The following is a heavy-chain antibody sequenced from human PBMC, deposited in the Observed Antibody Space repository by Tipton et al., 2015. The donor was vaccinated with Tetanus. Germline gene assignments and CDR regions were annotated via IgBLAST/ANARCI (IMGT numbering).Heavy chain of an antibody. Sequence: MQLVQSGGEVKKPGESLKISYKGSGYIFNNYWIGWVRQKPGKGLEWMGIIYPGDSDTRYSPSFQGRVTISVDKSINTAYLQWSSLKASDTSMFYCARAHCTDGVCNFDFWGQGALVTVAS. J-gene: IGHJ4*02. D-gene: IGHD2-8*01. V-gene: IGHV5-51*01. CDR2: IYPGDSDT. CDR3: ARAHCTDGVCNFDF. CDR1: GYIFNNYW.